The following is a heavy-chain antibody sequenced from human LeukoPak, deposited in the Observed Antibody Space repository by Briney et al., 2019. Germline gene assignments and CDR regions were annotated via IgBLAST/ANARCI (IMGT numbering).Heavy chain of an antibody. CDR1: GYTFTSYD. Sequence: GASVKVSCKASGYTFTSYDVNWVRQATGQGLEWMGWINPNSGGTNYAQKFQGRVTMTRDTSISTAYMELSRLRSDDTAVYYCARGQRIAAAAVMGYWGQGTLVTVSS. CDR2: INPNSGGT. V-gene: IGHV1-2*02. CDR3: ARGQRIAAAAVMGY. D-gene: IGHD6-13*01. J-gene: IGHJ4*02.